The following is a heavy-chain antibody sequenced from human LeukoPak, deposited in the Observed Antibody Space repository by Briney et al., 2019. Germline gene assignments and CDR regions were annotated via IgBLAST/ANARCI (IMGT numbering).Heavy chain of an antibody. CDR1: GGSINSYF. CDR3: ARGLGFYDYVWGSHRYTPYYFDY. Sequence: SETLSLTCTVSGGSINSYFWSWIRQPPGKGLEWTGYVFYSGSTNYNPSLKSRVTISVDTSKNQFSLKLSSVTAADTAVYYCARGLGFYDYVWGSHRYTPYYFDYWGQGTLVTVSS. CDR2: VFYSGST. D-gene: IGHD3-16*02. J-gene: IGHJ4*02. V-gene: IGHV4-59*01.